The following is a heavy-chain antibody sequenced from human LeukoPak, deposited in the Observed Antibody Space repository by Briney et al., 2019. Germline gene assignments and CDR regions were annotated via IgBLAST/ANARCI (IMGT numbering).Heavy chain of an antibody. Sequence: SETLSLTCAVYGGSFSGYYWSWIRQPPGKGLEWIGEINHSESTNYNPSLKSRVTISVDTSKNQFSLKLSSVTAADTAVYYCARVSAGLSSGYDLFWFNPWGQGTLVTVSS. J-gene: IGHJ5*02. CDR3: ARVSAGLSSGYDLFWFNP. D-gene: IGHD5-12*01. V-gene: IGHV4-34*01. CDR2: INHSEST. CDR1: GGSFSGYY.